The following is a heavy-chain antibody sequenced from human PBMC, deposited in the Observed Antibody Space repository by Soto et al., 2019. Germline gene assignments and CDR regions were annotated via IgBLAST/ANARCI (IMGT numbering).Heavy chain of an antibody. V-gene: IGHV4-34*01. Sequence: SETLSLTCAVYGGSFSGYYWSWIRQPPGKGLEWIGEINHSGSTNYNPSLKSRVTISVDTSKNQFSLKLSSVTAADTAVYYCARGRYYYDSSGYHLQPLFDYWGQGTLVTVSS. CDR2: INHSGST. D-gene: IGHD3-22*01. CDR3: ARGRYYYDSSGYHLQPLFDY. CDR1: GGSFSGYY. J-gene: IGHJ4*02.